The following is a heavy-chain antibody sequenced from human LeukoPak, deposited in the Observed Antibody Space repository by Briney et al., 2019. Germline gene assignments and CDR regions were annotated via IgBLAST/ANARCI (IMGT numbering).Heavy chain of an antibody. CDR1: GFTFSNYG. V-gene: IGHV3-33*01. CDR3: ARGLAAGEHFYFVL. D-gene: IGHD7-27*01. Sequence: PGEPLRLPCAASGFTFSNYGMHWVRQRPGKALEGEALIWCDERNKYYADAVKGRVTGSRHNSKFTQYLEMSSLGAEDTAVYYSARGLAAGEHFYFVLWGRGSLVTVSS. J-gene: IGHJ2*01. CDR2: IWCDERNK.